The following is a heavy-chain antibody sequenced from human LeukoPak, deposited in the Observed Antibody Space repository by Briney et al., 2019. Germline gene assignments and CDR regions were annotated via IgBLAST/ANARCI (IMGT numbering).Heavy chain of an antibody. D-gene: IGHD1-26*01. Sequence: ASVEVSCKASGYTFTSFAISWVRQAPGQGLEWMGWISAYNGNTKYTQKFQDRVTMTTDTSTNTAYMELRSLRSDDTAVYYCARDGRIVGATLFDYWGQGTLVTVSS. CDR3: ARDGRIVGATLFDY. V-gene: IGHV1-18*01. CDR1: GYTFTSFA. CDR2: ISAYNGNT. J-gene: IGHJ4*02.